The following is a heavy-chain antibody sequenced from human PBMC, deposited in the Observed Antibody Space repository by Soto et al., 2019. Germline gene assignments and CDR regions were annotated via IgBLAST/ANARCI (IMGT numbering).Heavy chain of an antibody. D-gene: IGHD3-16*01. CDR1: GFTFSSYW. J-gene: IGHJ6*02. CDR3: ARDGGRLAQSQNYYYYGMDV. CDR2: IKQDGSEK. Sequence: GGSLRLSCAASGFTFSSYWMSWVRQAPGKGLEWVANIKQDGSEKYYVDSVKGRFTISRDDAKNSLYLQMNSLRAEDTAVYYCARDGGRLAQSQNYYYYGMDVWGQGTTVTVSS. V-gene: IGHV3-7*03.